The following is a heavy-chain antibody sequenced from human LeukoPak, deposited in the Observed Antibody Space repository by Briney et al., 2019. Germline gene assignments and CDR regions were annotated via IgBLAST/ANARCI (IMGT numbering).Heavy chain of an antibody. Sequence: ASMKVSCKASGYTFTNYDINWVRQATGQGLEWMGWMNPKSGYTGYAQKFQGRVTMTRDTSISTAYMELSRLRSDDTAVYYCARGPSPIVGATFQHWGQGTLVTVSS. D-gene: IGHD1-26*01. V-gene: IGHV1-8*01. CDR1: GYTFTNYD. CDR3: ARGPSPIVGATFQH. J-gene: IGHJ1*01. CDR2: MNPKSGYT.